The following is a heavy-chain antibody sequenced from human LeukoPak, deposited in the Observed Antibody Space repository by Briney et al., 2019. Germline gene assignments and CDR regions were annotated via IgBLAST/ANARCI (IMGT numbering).Heavy chain of an antibody. CDR3: ARDAEVGSFDY. J-gene: IGHJ4*02. V-gene: IGHV3-7*01. D-gene: IGHD2-2*03. Sequence: PGGSLRLSCAASGFTFSSYWMSWVRQAPGKGLEGVANIKQDGSEKYCVDSVKGRFTISRDNAKNSLYLQMNSLRAEDTAVYYCARDAEVGSFDYWGQGTLVTVSS. CDR1: GFTFSSYW. CDR2: IKQDGSEK.